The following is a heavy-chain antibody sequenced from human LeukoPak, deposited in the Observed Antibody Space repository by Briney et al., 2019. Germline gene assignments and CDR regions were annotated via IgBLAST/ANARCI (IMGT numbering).Heavy chain of an antibody. CDR2: INPNSGGT. D-gene: IGHD3-22*01. CDR1: GNTFTGYY. Sequence: PWASVTVSCKASGNTFTGYYMHWVRQAPGQGLEWMGWINPNSGGTNYAQKFQGRVTMTRDTSISTAYMELSRLRSDDTAVYYCARDLHYYDSSGYLDYWGQGTLVTVSS. CDR3: ARDLHYYDSSGYLDY. V-gene: IGHV1-2*02. J-gene: IGHJ4*02.